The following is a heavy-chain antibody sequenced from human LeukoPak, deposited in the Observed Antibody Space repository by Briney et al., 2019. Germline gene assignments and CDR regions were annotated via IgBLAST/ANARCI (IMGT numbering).Heavy chain of an antibody. J-gene: IGHJ4*02. CDR1: GFTFSTHA. V-gene: IGHV3-23*01. Sequence: LTGRSLRLSCAASGFTFSTHAMHWVRQAPGKGLEWVSGIGGSGSSTYYAESVKGRFTISRDNSKNTLYLQMNSLRAEDTAAYYCAKAVDDYFFDYWGQGTLVTVSS. CDR3: AKAVDDYFFDY. D-gene: IGHD2-21*02. CDR2: IGGSGSST.